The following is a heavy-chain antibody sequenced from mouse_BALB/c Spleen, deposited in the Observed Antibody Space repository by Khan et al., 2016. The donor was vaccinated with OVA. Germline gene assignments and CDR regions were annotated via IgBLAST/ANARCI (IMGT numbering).Heavy chain of an antibody. CDR2: IFPGDGST. D-gene: IGHD2-1*01. CDR1: GYTFTSYD. J-gene: IGHJ3*01. V-gene: IGHV1-85*01. CDR3: ARGWYGGFAY. Sequence: QVQLQQSGAELVKPGASVKLSCKASGYTFTSYDINWVRQRPEQGLEWIGWIFPGDGSTKYNEKFKGKATLTTDKSSSTAYLQLSRLTSEDSAVLVCARGWYGGFAYWGQGTLVTVSA.